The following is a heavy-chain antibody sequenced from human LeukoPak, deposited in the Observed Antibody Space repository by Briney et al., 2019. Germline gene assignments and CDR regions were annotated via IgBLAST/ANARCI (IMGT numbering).Heavy chain of an antibody. CDR1: GFTFDDYA. D-gene: IGHD5-12*01. J-gene: IGHJ4*02. CDR3: AREGVRGYSGYIDY. V-gene: IGHV3-9*01. CDR2: ISWNSGSI. Sequence: PGGSLRLSCAASGFTFDDYAMHWVRQAPGKGLEWVSGISWNSGSIGYADSVKGRFTISRDNAKNSLYLQMNSLRAEDTAVYYCAREGVRGYSGYIDYWGQGTLVTVSS.